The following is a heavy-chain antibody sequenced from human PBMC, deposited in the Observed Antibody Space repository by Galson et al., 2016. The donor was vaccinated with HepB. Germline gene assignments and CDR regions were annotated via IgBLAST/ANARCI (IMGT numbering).Heavy chain of an antibody. CDR1: GGSISSGGYY. J-gene: IGHJ4*02. CDR2: IYHLGNT. D-gene: IGHD5-18*01. V-gene: IGHV4-31*03. CDR3: ARGGRKGLWGYYFDY. Sequence: TLSLTCTVSGGSISSGGYYWSWIRQHPGKGLEWIGYIYHLGNTYFNPSLKSRVTMSIDASKNQFSLKLSSVTAADPAVYYCARGGRKGLWGYYFDYWGQGTLVPVSS.